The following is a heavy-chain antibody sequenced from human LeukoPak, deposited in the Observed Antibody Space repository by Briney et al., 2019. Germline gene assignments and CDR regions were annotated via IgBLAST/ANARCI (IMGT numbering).Heavy chain of an antibody. Sequence: GGTLRLSCAASVFIFRTYGMPWTRQATGKGLDLVTFRRYDGSDKYYADSVKGRFTISRDNSKNTLFLQMNSLRVEDTAVYYCAKRADYYDSSRALYDAFDLWGQGTMVTVSS. D-gene: IGHD3-16*01. V-gene: IGHV3-30*02. CDR3: AKRADYYDSSRALYDAFDL. CDR1: VFIFRTYG. CDR2: RRYDGSDK. J-gene: IGHJ3*01.